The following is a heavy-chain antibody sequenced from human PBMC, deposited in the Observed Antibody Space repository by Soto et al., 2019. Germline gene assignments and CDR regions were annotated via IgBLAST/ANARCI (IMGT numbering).Heavy chain of an antibody. CDR3: AMSFCGEECCSAYCLDQ. J-gene: IGHJ4*02. CDR1: GGTFSDSGVG. V-gene: IGHV1-69*12. Sequence: QVQVVQSGAEVKKPGSSVKVSCKASGGTFSDSGVGFGWVRLAPGQGFQWIGGIIPMSSVVNHGQGFQGRVTIPADXSXGYXYMELSCLRAEDTAIYYFAMSFCGEECCSAYCLDQWGQGTLVTVTS. CDR2: IIPMSSVV. D-gene: IGHD2-21*01.